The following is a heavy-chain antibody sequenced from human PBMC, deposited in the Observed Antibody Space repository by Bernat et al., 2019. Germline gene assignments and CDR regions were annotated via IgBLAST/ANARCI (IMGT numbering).Heavy chain of an antibody. CDR2: ISSDGSIT. CDR3: AREVAAAGSPIDN. Sequence: EVQLVESGGGLVQPGGSLRLSCAGSGFSFSSYWMHWVRQAPGKGLVWVSRISSDGSITSYADYVKGRFTISRDNAKNTLYLQMNSLRAEDTAVYYCAREVAAAGSPIDNWGQGTLVTVSS. V-gene: IGHV3-74*01. D-gene: IGHD6-13*01. CDR1: GFSFSSYW. J-gene: IGHJ4*02.